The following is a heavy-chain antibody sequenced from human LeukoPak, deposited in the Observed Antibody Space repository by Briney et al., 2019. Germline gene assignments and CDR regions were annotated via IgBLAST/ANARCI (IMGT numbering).Heavy chain of an antibody. CDR2: INSDGSST. CDR1: GFTFSSYW. D-gene: IGHD1-26*01. V-gene: IGHV3-74*01. Sequence: PGGSLRLSCAASGFTFSSYWMHWVRQAPGKGLVWVSRINSDGSSTSYADSVKGRFTISRDNAKNTLYLQMNSLRAEDTAVYYCARRVGGTPAAPSYYYYYGMDVWGQGTTVTVSS. CDR3: ARRVGGTPAAPSYYYYYGMDV. J-gene: IGHJ6*02.